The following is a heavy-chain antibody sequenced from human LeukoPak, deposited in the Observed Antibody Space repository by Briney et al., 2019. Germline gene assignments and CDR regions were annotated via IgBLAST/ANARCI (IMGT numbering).Heavy chain of an antibody. D-gene: IGHD5-18*01. CDR2: IYYSGST. Sequence: SETLSLTCTVSGGSISSYYWSWIRQPPGKGLEWIGYIYYSGSTYYNPSLKSRVTISVDTSKNQFSLKLSSVTTADTAAYYCARDGYSYGYGAFDIWGQGTMVTVSS. CDR1: GGSISSYY. CDR3: ARDGYSYGYGAFDI. V-gene: IGHV4-59*01. J-gene: IGHJ3*02.